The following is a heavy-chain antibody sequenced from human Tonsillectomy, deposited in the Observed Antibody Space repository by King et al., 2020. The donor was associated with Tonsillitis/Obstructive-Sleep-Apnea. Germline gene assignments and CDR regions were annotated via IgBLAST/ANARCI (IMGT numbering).Heavy chain of an antibody. Sequence: VQLVESGGGVVRPGGSRRLSCAASGFTFDDYGMSWVRQAPGKGLEWVSGINWNGGSTGYADSVKGRFTISRDNAKNSLYLQMNSLRAEDTALYYCARTSGYDFWSGYEYYYYYYYMDVWGKGTTVTVSS. D-gene: IGHD3-3*01. CDR2: INWNGGST. CDR3: ARTSGYDFWSGYEYYYYYYYMDV. CDR1: GFTFDDYG. J-gene: IGHJ6*03. V-gene: IGHV3-20*04.